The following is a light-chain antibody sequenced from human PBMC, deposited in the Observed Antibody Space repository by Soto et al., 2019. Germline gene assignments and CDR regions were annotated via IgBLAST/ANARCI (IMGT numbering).Light chain of an antibody. Sequence: QSVLTQPPSASGTPGQRVTISCYGSSSNIGSNYVNWYQQLPGTAPKLLIYSNNQRPSGVPDRFSGSKSGTSASLAISGLQSEDEAGYYCAAWDDSLNAFYVFGTGTKVTVL. CDR3: AAWDDSLNAFYV. V-gene: IGLV1-44*01. CDR2: SNN. J-gene: IGLJ1*01. CDR1: SSNIGSNY.